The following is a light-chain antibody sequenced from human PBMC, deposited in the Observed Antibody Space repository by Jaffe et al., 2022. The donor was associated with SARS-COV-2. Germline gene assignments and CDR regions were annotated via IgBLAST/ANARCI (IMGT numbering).Light chain of an antibody. J-gene: IGLJ2*01. CDR1: NIGSKN. Sequence: SYVLTQPPSVSVAPGQTARITCGGTNIGSKNVHWYHQKPRQAPALVIYYDSDRPSGIPERFSGSKSGSTATLTITRVEAGDEAAYYCQVWDSLSDHVVFGGGTILTVL. CDR2: YDS. CDR3: QVWDSLSDHVV. V-gene: IGLV3-21*04.